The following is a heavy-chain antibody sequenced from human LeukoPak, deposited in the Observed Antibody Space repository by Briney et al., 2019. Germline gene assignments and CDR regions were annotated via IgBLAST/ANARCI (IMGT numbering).Heavy chain of an antibody. CDR3: AKGLFSAFDKYLDS. Sequence: GGSLRLSCAASGFDFESYTMTWVRQAPGKGLEWVSLISATSSDINYAESVRDRFTITRDNAKSSLFLQMDSLRVEDTAIYYCAKGLFSAFDKYLDSWGQGTLVTVSS. V-gene: IGHV3-21*04. CDR2: ISATSSDI. J-gene: IGHJ4*02. CDR1: GFDFESYT. D-gene: IGHD5-12*01.